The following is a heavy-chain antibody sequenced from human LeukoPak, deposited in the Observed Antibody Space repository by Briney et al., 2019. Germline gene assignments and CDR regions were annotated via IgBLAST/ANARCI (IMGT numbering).Heavy chain of an antibody. CDR2: IRYDGSNK. CDR1: GFTFSNYG. Sequence: GGSLRLSCAASGFTFSNYGMHWVRRAPGKGLEWVAFIRYDGSNKYYADSVKGRFTISRDNSKNTLYLQMNSLRAEDTAVYYCAKLEGGDSSFFDYWGQGTLVTVSS. J-gene: IGHJ4*02. D-gene: IGHD3-16*01. V-gene: IGHV3-30*02. CDR3: AKLEGGDSSFFDY.